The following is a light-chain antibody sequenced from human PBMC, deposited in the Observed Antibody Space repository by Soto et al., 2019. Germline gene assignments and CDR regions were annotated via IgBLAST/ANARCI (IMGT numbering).Light chain of an antibody. CDR2: SNS. V-gene: IGLV1-44*01. Sequence: QSVLTQPPSASGTPGQRVTISCSGGSSNIGSNTVNWYQQLPGTAPKLLIYSNSQRTSGVPDRFSGSKSGTSASLAISGLQSEDEAGDYCAAWDDSLNGPRFGGGTKLTVL. J-gene: IGLJ3*02. CDR3: AAWDDSLNGPR. CDR1: SSNIGSNT.